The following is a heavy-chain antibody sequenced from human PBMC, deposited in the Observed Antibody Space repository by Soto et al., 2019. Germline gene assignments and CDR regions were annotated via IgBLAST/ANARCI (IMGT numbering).Heavy chain of an antibody. Sequence: QVQLQESGPGLVKPSQTLSLTCTVSGGSISSGDYYWSWIRQPPGKGLEWIGYIYYSGSTYYNPSLKIRVTISVDTSKNQFSLKLSSVTAADTAVYYCARADSAPRRYYYYGMDVWGQGTTVTVSS. CDR1: GGSISSGDYY. J-gene: IGHJ6*02. CDR2: IYYSGST. CDR3: ARADSAPRRYYYYGMDV. D-gene: IGHD2-21*01. V-gene: IGHV4-30-4*01.